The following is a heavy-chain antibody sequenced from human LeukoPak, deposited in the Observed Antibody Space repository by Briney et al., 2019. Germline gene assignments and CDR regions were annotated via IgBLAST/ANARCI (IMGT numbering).Heavy chain of an antibody. CDR3: VRDRGTYRPIDY. J-gene: IGHJ4*02. CDR1: GFTFSSYS. D-gene: IGHD1-26*01. CDR2: ISYTGTYI. Sequence: GGSLRLSCAASGFTFSSYSMNWVRQAPGKGLEWVSSISYTGTYIYYANSVRGRFTISRDNAQNSLYLQMNSLRAEDTAIYYCVRDRGTYRPIDYWGQGTLVTVSS. V-gene: IGHV3-21*04.